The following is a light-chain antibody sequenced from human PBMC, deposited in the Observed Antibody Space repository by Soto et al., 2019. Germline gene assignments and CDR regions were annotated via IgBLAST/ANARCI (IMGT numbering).Light chain of an antibody. V-gene: IGLV2-14*01. J-gene: IGLJ2*01. CDR2: EVS. CDR3: SSYTSSISLYVV. CDR1: SSDIGDNNY. Sequence: QSALTQPASVSVSPGQSITISCTGTSSDIGDNNYVSWYQQHPGKVPKLIIYEVSNRPSGISNRFSGSKSGNTASLTISGLQAEDDADYYCSSYTSSISLYVVFGGGTKLTVL.